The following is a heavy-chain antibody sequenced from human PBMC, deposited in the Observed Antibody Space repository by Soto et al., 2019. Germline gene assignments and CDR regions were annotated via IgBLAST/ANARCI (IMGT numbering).Heavy chain of an antibody. D-gene: IGHD6-25*01. V-gene: IGHV6-1*01. CDR1: GDRVSSNSAA. CDR3: AREGQSAKGAEDAFDI. Sequence: SQTLSLTCAISGDRVSSNSAAWNWIRQSPSRGLEWLGRTYYRSKWYNDYAVSVKSRITINPDTSKNQFSLQLNSVTPEDTAVYYCAREGQSAKGAEDAFDIWGQGTMVTVSS. CDR2: TYYRSKWYN. J-gene: IGHJ3*02.